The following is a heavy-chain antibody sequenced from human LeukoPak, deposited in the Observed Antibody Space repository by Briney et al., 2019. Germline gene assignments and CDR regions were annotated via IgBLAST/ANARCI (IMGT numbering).Heavy chain of an antibody. CDR2: ISGSGGST. V-gene: IGHV3-23*01. CDR1: GFTFSSYA. J-gene: IGHJ4*02. CDR3: AKDFSAVPIFDY. D-gene: IGHD4-11*01. Sequence: PGGSLRLSCAASGFTFSSYAMSWVRQAPGKGPEWVSAISGSGGSTYYADSVKGRFTISRDNSKNTLYLQMNSLRAEDTAVYYCAKDFSAVPIFDYWGQGTLVTVSS.